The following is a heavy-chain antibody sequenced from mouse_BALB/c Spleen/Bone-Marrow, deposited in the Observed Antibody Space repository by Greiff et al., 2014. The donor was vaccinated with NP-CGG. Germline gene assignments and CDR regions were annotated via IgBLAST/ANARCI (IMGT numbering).Heavy chain of an antibody. D-gene: IGHD2-1*01. CDR1: GYTFTDYA. CDR3: ASGNYYYAMDY. V-gene: IGHV1S137*01. CDR2: ISTYYGDA. Sequence: VQLQQSGAELVRPGVSVKISCKGSGYTFTDYAMHWVKQSHAKSLEWIGVISTYYGDASYNQKFKGKATMTVDKSSSTAYMELARQTSEDSAIYYCASGNYYYAMDYWGQGTSVTVSS. J-gene: IGHJ4*01.